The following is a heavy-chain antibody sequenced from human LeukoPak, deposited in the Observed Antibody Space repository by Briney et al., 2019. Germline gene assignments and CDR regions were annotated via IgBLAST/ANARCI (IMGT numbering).Heavy chain of an antibody. D-gene: IGHD3-10*02. V-gene: IGHV4-39*07. Sequence: PSETLSLTCTVSGGSISSGTYYWGWIRQPPGKGLEWIGSIYYTGSPYYNPSLKSRVSISVDTSKNQFSLKLTSVTAADTAVYYCARVGTIFGDLIPHYFDNWGQGTLVTVSS. J-gene: IGHJ4*02. CDR2: IYYTGSP. CDR3: ARVGTIFGDLIPHYFDN. CDR1: GGSISSGTYY.